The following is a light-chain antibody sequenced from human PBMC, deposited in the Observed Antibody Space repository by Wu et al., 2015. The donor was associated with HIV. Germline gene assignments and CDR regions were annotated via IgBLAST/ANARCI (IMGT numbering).Light chain of an antibody. V-gene: IGKV1-39*01. J-gene: IGKJ4*01. Sequence: IQLTQSPSSLSASIGDRVNITCRASQSINTYLHWYQQKPGKAPNLLIHTASSLQTGVPSRFSGSGSGTDFTLTITSLQREDFATYFCQQTYTFVTFGGGTKVEIK. CDR2: TAS. CDR1: QSINTY. CDR3: QQTYTFVT.